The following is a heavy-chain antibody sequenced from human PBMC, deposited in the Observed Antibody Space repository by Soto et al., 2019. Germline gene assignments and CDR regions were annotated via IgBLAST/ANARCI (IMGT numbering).Heavy chain of an antibody. Sequence: GGSLRLSCAASGFTFNNYAMSWVRQAPGKGLEWVSAISGSGGSTYYADSVKGRFTISRDNSKNTLYLQMNSLRAEDTAVYYCAKRGYDSSGYPRYYYYGMDVWGQGTTVTVSS. CDR1: GFTFNNYA. V-gene: IGHV3-23*01. CDR2: ISGSGGST. CDR3: AKRGYDSSGYPRYYYYGMDV. J-gene: IGHJ6*02. D-gene: IGHD3-22*01.